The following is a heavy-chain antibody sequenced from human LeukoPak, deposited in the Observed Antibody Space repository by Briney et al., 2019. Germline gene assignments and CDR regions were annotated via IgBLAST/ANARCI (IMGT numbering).Heavy chain of an antibody. CDR3: AKGLMVEYSSFV. D-gene: IGHD6-6*01. CDR1: GFTFSSYA. Sequence: GGSLRLSCAASGFTFSSYAMSWVRQAPGKGLEWVSAIRGSGGSTYYTDSVKGRFTISRDNSKNTLYLQMNSLRAEDTAVYYCAKGLMVEYSSFVWGQGTTVTVSS. CDR2: IRGSGGST. J-gene: IGHJ6*02. V-gene: IGHV3-23*01.